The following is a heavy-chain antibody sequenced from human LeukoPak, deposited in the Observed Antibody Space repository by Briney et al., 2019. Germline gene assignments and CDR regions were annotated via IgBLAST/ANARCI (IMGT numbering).Heavy chain of an antibody. CDR1: GGSISSYY. D-gene: IGHD3-3*01. CDR2: IYYSGST. J-gene: IGHJ4*02. CDR3: ASWSGYPIQDFDY. V-gene: IGHV4-59*08. Sequence: SETLSLTCTVSGGSISSYYWSWIRQPPGKGLEWIGYIYYSGSTNYNPSLKSRVTISVDTSKNQFSLKLSSVTAADTAVYYCASWSGYPIQDFDYWGQGTLVTVSS.